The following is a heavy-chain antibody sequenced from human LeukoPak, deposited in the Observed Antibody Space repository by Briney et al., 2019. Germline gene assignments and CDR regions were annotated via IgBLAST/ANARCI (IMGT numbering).Heavy chain of an antibody. J-gene: IGHJ3*02. CDR1: GGTFSSYA. D-gene: IGHD4-11*01. Sequence: GASVKVSCKASGGTFSSYAISWVRQAPGQGLEWMGWINTNTGNPTYAQGFTGRFVFSLDTSVSTAYLQISSLKAEDTAVYYCAREYVNDYHDAFDIWGQGTMVTVSS. V-gene: IGHV7-4-1*02. CDR3: AREYVNDYHDAFDI. CDR2: INTNTGNP.